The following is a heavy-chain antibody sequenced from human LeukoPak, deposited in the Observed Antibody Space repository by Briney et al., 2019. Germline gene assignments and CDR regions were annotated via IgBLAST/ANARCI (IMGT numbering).Heavy chain of an antibody. CDR3: TTGSGSYAMNNY. Sequence: GGSLRLSCAASGFTFDDYAMHWVRQAPGKGLEWVSGISWNSGSIGYADSVKGRFTISRDNAKNSLYLQMNSLRAEDTALYYCTTGSGSYAMNNYGGQGTLVPLS. V-gene: IGHV3-9*01. J-gene: IGHJ4*02. CDR1: GFTFDDYA. CDR2: ISWNSGSI. D-gene: IGHD1-26*01.